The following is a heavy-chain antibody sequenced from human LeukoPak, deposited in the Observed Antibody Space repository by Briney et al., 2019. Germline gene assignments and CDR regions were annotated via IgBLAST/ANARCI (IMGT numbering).Heavy chain of an antibody. D-gene: IGHD3-22*01. CDR3: ARGPGITMIVVVITTFGY. J-gene: IGHJ4*02. CDR2: INPNSGGT. V-gene: IGHV1-2*02. Sequence: SVKVSCKASGYTFTGYYMHWVRQAPGQGLEWMGWINPNSGGTNYAQKFQGRVTMTRDTSVSTAYMELSRLRSDDTAVYYCARGPGITMIVVVITTFGYWGQGTLVTVSS. CDR1: GYTFTGYY.